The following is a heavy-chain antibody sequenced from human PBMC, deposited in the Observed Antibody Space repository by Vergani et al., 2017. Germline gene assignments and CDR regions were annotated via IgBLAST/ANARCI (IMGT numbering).Heavy chain of an antibody. CDR2: INHSGST. CDR1: GFTFSSYG. V-gene: IGHV4-34*01. D-gene: IGHD3-16*01. CDR3: ARVLYWGYYYYMDV. Sequence: QVQLVESGGGVVQPGGSLRLSCAASGFTFSSYGMHWVRQAPGKGLEWIGEINHSGSTNYNPSLKSRVTISVDTSKNQFSLKLSSVTAADTAVYYCARVLYWGYYYYMDVWGKGTTVTVSS. J-gene: IGHJ6*03.